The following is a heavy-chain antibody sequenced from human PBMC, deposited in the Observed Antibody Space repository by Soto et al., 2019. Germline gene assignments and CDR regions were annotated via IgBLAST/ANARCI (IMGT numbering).Heavy chain of an antibody. V-gene: IGHV3-74*01. CDR1: GFTLGDYW. D-gene: IGHD1-1*01. CDR2: INDYGTTI. Sequence: GGSLRLSCAASGFTLGDYWMHWVRQAPGKGLVWVSRINDYGTTINYAESVEGRFIISRDDAKSEVYLQMNNLRAEDSAVYYCARGGLEPFDYWGQGALVTVSS. J-gene: IGHJ4*02. CDR3: ARGGLEPFDY.